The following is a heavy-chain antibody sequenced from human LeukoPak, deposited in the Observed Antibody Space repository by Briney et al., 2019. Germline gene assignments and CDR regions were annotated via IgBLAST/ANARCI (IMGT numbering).Heavy chain of an antibody. CDR3: ATLDSYYDNSGRPLIPD. V-gene: IGHV1-24*01. CDR2: FNREDDEP. CDR1: GYTLTDFS. Sequence: ASVKVSCNISGYTLTDFSMHWVRQAPGKGLEWMGGFNREDDEPIYAPHFRGRVTVTEDTSTDTAYMELSSLRSEDTAVYYCATLDSYYDNSGRPLIPDWGQGTLVTVSP. D-gene: IGHD3-22*01. J-gene: IGHJ4*02.